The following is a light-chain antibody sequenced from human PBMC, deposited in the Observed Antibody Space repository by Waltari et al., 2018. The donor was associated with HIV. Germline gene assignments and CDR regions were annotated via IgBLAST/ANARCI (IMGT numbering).Light chain of an antibody. Sequence: QTVLPQPPSASGPPGPRVTISCSGSNSNLGSNTVSWYQQLPGTAPKLLIYSDDQRPSGVPDRFSGSKSGTSASLAISGLQSEDEADYYCAVWDDGLNGPEFGGGTKLTVL. J-gene: IGLJ3*02. V-gene: IGLV1-44*01. CDR2: SDD. CDR3: AVWDDGLNGPE. CDR1: NSNLGSNT.